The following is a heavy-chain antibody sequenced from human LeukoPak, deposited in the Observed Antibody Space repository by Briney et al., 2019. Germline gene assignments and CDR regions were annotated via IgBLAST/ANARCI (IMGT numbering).Heavy chain of an antibody. D-gene: IGHD6-13*01. CDR3: ARRVQQLVRGDWFDP. V-gene: IGHV5-51*01. CDR1: GYSFTSYW. CDR2: IYPGDSDT. J-gene: IGHJ5*02. Sequence: GESLKISCKGSGYSFTSYWIGWVRQMPGKGLEWMGIIYPGDSDTRYSPSFQGQVTISADKSISTAYMQWSSLKASDTGMYYCARRVQQLVRGDWFDPWGQGTLVTVSS.